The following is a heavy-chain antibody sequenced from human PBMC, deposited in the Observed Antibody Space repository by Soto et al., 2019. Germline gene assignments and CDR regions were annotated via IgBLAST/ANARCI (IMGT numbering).Heavy chain of an antibody. CDR3: AREEYSSSWGLRNYYYGMDV. CDR1: GYTFTGYY. J-gene: IGHJ6*02. V-gene: IGHV1-2*02. D-gene: IGHD6-13*01. CDR2: INPNSGGT. Sequence: ASVKVSCKASGYTFTGYYMHWVRQAPGQGLEWMGWINPNSGGTNYAQKFQGRVTMTRDTSISTAYMELSRLRSDDTAVYYCAREEYSSSWGLRNYYYGMDVWGQGTTVTVS.